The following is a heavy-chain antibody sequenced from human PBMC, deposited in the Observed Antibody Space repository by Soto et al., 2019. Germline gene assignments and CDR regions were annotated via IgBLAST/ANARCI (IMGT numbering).Heavy chain of an antibody. CDR3: ARVGPTVWFDP. CDR1: GYSFTDYY. Sequence: QVHLVQSGAEVKKPGASVKVSCKASGYSFTDYYMHWVRQAPGQGLEWMGWINTKTGGTNYAQRVQGRVTMTGDTSINTAYMELSRLRSYDTAVYYCARVGPTVWFDPWGQGTVVTVSS. J-gene: IGHJ5*02. V-gene: IGHV1-2*02. D-gene: IGHD4-17*01. CDR2: INTKTGGT.